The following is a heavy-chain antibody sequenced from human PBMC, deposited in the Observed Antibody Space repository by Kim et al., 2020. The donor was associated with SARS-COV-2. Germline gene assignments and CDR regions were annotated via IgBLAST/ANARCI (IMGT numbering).Heavy chain of an antibody. Sequence: ASVKVSCKASGYTFTSYYMHWVRQAPGQGLEWMGIINPSGGSTSYAQKFQGRVTMTRDTSTSTVYMELSSLRSEDTAVYYCARDLGYSYGYFVRDYFDYWGQGTLVTVSS. CDR3: ARDLGYSYGYFVRDYFDY. CDR2: INPSGGST. J-gene: IGHJ4*02. V-gene: IGHV1-46*01. CDR1: GYTFTSYY. D-gene: IGHD5-18*01.